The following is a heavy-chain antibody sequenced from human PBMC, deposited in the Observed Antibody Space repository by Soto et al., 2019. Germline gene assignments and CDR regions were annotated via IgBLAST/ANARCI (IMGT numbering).Heavy chain of an antibody. CDR1: RYTFTSYD. CDR2: IKPHSGDT. D-gene: IGHD2-2*01. Sequence: XSVKVSCKASRYTFTSYDIFWVRQSPGQGLEWMGWIKPHSGDTHYAQNFQGRVTMTRDTSISTAYMELNNLISDDTAVYYCARRSSTYLNEIIYDPWGQGTLVTVSS. CDR3: ARRSSTYLNEIIYDP. J-gene: IGHJ5*02. V-gene: IGHV1-2*02.